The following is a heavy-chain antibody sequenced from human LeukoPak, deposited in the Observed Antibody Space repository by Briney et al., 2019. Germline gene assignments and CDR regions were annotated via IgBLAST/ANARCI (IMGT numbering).Heavy chain of an antibody. V-gene: IGHV1-69*13. CDR1: GGTFSSYA. D-gene: IGHD6-19*01. Sequence: ASVKVSCKASGGTFSSYAISWVRQAPGQGLEWMGGIIHIFGAANYAQKFQGRVTITADESTSTAYMELSSLRSVDTAVYYCARGRVAVAGTGYYYYGMDVWGKGTTVTVSS. CDR3: ARGRVAVAGTGYYYYGMDV. CDR2: IIHIFGAA. J-gene: IGHJ6*04.